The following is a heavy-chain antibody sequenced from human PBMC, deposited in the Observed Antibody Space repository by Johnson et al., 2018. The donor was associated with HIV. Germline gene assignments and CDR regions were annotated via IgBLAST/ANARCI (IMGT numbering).Heavy chain of an antibody. V-gene: IGHV3-33*06. J-gene: IGHJ3*02. CDR2: IWYDGSNK. Sequence: QVQLVESGGGVVQPGRSLRLSCAESGFNFSNYGMYWVRQAPGKGLEWVAVIWYDGSNKYYANSVKGRFIISRGNSKNTLYLQMNSLRAEDTAVYYCAKGASGSQRRGAFHIWGQGTMVTVSS. CDR1: GFNFSNYG. D-gene: IGHD1-26*01. CDR3: AKGASGSQRRGAFHI.